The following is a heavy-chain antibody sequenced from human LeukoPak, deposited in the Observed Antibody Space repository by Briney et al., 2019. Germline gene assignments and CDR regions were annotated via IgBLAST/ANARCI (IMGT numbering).Heavy chain of an antibody. CDR2: ISWNSGSI. J-gene: IGHJ5*02. CDR1: GFTFDDYA. V-gene: IGHV3-9*01. Sequence: GGSLRLSCAASGFTFDDYAMHWVRQAPGKGLEWVSGISWNSGSIGYADSVKGRFTISRDNAKNTLYLQMNSLRAEDTAVYYCARGQHWFDPWGQGTLVTVSS. CDR3: ARGQHWFDP.